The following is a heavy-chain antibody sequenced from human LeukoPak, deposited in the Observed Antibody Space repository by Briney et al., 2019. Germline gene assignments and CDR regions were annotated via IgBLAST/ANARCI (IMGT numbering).Heavy chain of an antibody. V-gene: IGHV3-30-3*01. CDR2: ISHDGSNK. Sequence: GGSLRLSCAASGFTFSSYAMHWVRQAPGKGLEWVAVISHDGSNKYYADSVKGRFTISRDNSKNTLYLQMNSLRAEDTAVYYCARGAYCGGDCYFDAFDIWGQGTMVTVSS. J-gene: IGHJ3*02. CDR1: GFTFSSYA. D-gene: IGHD2-21*01. CDR3: ARGAYCGGDCYFDAFDI.